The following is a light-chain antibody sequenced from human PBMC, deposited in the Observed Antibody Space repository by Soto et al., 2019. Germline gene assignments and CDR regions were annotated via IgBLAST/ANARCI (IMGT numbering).Light chain of an antibody. CDR2: EVT. Sequence: QSALTQPASVSGSPGQSITISCTGTSGDVAIYDLVSWYQQYPGKAPQLIIYEVTKRPSGVSNLFSGSKSGNTASLTISGLQAEDEGDYYCSSYAGTVTLVFGGGTKVTVL. J-gene: IGLJ3*02. V-gene: IGLV2-23*02. CDR1: SGDVAIYDL. CDR3: SSYAGTVTLV.